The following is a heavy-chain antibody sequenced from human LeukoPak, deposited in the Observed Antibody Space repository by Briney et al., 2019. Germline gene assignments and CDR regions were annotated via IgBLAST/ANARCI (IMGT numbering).Heavy chain of an antibody. CDR3: ARGGYSSSWWYNWFDP. V-gene: IGHV4-59*12. CDR2: IYYSGST. D-gene: IGHD6-6*01. J-gene: IGHJ5*02. CDR1: GDSISSYY. Sequence: KPSETLSLSCTVSGDSISSYYWSWIRQPPGKGLEWIGYIYYSGSTNYNPSLKSRVTISVDTSKNQFSLKLSSETAADTAVYYCARGGYSSSWWYNWFDPWGQGTLVTVSS.